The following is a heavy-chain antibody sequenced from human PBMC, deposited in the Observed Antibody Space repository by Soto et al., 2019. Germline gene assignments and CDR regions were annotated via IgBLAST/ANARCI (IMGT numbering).Heavy chain of an antibody. V-gene: IGHV1-3*04. CDR1: GYTFTSYA. D-gene: IGHD6-13*01. CDR3: ARGSSWAHFDY. Sequence: QVQLVQSGAEVKKPGASVKVSCKPSGYTFTSYAIHSVRQAPGQGLEWMGWINTAKDNTQYSQNYQGRVTITRDTSASIVHMEVSSLRSEDTAVYYCARGSSWAHFDYWGQGTLVTVSS. CDR2: INTAKDNT. J-gene: IGHJ4*02.